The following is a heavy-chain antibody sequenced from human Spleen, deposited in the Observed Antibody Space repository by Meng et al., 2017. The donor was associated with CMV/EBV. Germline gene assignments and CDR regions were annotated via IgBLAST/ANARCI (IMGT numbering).Heavy chain of an antibody. CDR2: INHSGST. V-gene: IGHV4-39*07. Sequence: SETLSLTCTVSGGSFISSTYYWSWIRQPPGKGLEWIGEINHSGSTNYNPSLKSRVTISVDTSKNQFSLKLSSVTAADTAVYYCARVPSSGSYQSDYWGQGTLVTVSS. D-gene: IGHD1-26*01. CDR3: ARVPSSGSYQSDY. J-gene: IGHJ4*02. CDR1: GGSFISSTYY.